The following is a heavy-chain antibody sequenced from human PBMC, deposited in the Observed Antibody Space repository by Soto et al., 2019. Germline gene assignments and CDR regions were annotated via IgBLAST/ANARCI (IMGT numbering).Heavy chain of an antibody. CDR1: GGSLSSYY. CDR2: IYYSGST. CDR3: ARVPPGYYDSSGYYFDY. D-gene: IGHD3-22*01. V-gene: IGHV4-59*01. Sequence: SETLSLTCTVSGGSLSSYYWSWIRQPPGKGLEWIGYIYYSGSTNYNPSLKSRVTISVDTSKNQFSLKLSSVTAADTAVYYCARVPPGYYDSSGYYFDYWGQGTLVTVSS. J-gene: IGHJ4*02.